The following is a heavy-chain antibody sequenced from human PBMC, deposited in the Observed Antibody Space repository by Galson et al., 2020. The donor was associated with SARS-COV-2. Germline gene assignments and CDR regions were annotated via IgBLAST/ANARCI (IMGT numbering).Heavy chain of an antibody. V-gene: IGHV3-23*01. Sequence: GESLKISCAASGFTFSSYAMSWVRQAPGKGLEWVSAISGSGGSTYYADSVKGRFTISRDNSKNTLYLQMNSLRAEDTAVYYCAKVGDSSGYYWFDYWGQGTLVTVSS. CDR2: ISGSGGST. D-gene: IGHD3-22*01. CDR3: AKVGDSSGYYWFDY. J-gene: IGHJ4*02. CDR1: GFTFSSYA.